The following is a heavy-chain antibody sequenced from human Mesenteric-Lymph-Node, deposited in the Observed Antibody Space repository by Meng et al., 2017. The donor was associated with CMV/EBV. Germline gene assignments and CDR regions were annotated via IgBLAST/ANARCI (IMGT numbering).Heavy chain of an antibody. Sequence: GSLRLSCAASGFTVSSNYMSWVRQAPGKGLEWVSLIYSGGGTCYADSVKGRFTISRDNSKNTLYLQMNSLRAEDTAVYYCARRGLTTVNPVGYDYWGQGTLVTVSS. J-gene: IGHJ4*02. CDR3: ARRGLTTVNPVGYDY. CDR1: GFTVSSNY. CDR2: IYSGGGT. V-gene: IGHV3-53*01. D-gene: IGHD4-11*01.